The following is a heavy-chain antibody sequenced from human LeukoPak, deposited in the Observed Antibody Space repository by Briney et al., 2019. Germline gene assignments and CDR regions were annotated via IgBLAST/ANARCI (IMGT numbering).Heavy chain of an antibody. D-gene: IGHD3-10*01. J-gene: IGHJ4*02. Sequence: GGSLRLSCAASGFTFSSYGMHWVRQAPGKGLEWVAFIRYDGSNKYYADSVKGRFTISRDNSKNTLYLQMNSLRAEDTAVYYCAKDLLGYYYGSGSLAYYFDYWGQGTLVTVSS. CDR2: IRYDGSNK. V-gene: IGHV3-30*02. CDR1: GFTFSSYG. CDR3: AKDLLGYYYGSGSLAYYFDY.